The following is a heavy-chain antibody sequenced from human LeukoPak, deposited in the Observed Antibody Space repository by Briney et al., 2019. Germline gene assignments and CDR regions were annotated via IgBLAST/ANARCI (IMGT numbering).Heavy chain of an antibody. J-gene: IGHJ4*02. CDR1: GFSFNNYA. CDR2: ISSNGGST. CDR3: VKADYYDSSGYDDDY. V-gene: IGHV3-64D*09. Sequence: GGSLRLSCSASGFSFNNYAMQWVRQAPGKGLEYVSAISSNGGSTYYADSVKGRFTISRDNSKNTLYLQMSSLRAEDTAVYYCVKADYYDSSGYDDDYWGQGTLVTVSS. D-gene: IGHD3-22*01.